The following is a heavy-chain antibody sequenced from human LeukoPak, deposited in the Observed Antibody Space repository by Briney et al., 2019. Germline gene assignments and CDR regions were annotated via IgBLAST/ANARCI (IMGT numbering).Heavy chain of an antibody. CDR2: ISSSSSYI. V-gene: IGHV3-21*01. CDR3: ARARNHYGYCSGGSCYTSWDAFDI. D-gene: IGHD2-15*01. Sequence: GGSLRLSCAASGFTFSSYSMNWVRQAPGKGLEWVSPISSSSSYIYYADSVKGRFTISRDNAKNSLYLQMNSLRAEDTAVYYCARARNHYGYCSGGSCYTSWDAFDIWGQGTMVTVSS. J-gene: IGHJ3*02. CDR1: GFTFSSYS.